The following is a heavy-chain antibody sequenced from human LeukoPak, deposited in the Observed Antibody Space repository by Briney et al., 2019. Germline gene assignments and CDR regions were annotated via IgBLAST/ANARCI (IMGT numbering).Heavy chain of an antibody. CDR1: GGSFSGYY. D-gene: IGHD2-2*01. J-gene: IGHJ5*02. CDR2: INHSGST. CDR3: ARRRPPTPKKYCSSTSCTRWFDP. Sequence: SETLSLTCAVYGGSFSGYYWSWIRQPPGKGLGWIGEINHSGSTNYNPSLKSRVTISVDTSKNQFSLKLSSVTAADTAVYYCARRRPPTPKKYCSSTSCTRWFDPWGQGTLVTVSS. V-gene: IGHV4-34*01.